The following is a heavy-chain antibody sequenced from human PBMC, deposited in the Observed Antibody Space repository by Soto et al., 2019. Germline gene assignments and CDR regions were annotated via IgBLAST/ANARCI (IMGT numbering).Heavy chain of an antibody. V-gene: IGHV4-4*07. CDR1: VGTISGYY. CDR2: IYSSGNT. J-gene: IGHJ5*02. Sequence: PSETLSLTCSVSVGTISGYYWTWIRQPAGKGLEWIGRIYSSGNTKYNPSLQSRVTRSLDTSNNQFSLRLTSVTAADTAVYYCTTDLWRIAVVVGSTGYFNPWGQGTPVTVSS. CDR3: TTDLWRIAVVVGSTGYFNP. D-gene: IGHD2-21*01.